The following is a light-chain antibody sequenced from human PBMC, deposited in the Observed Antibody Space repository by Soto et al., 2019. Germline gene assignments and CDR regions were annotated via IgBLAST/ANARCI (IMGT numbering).Light chain of an antibody. Sequence: EIVLTQSPGTLSLSPGERATLSCRASQSVSSSYIAWYQQKPGQAPRFLIYGASRRATGIPDRFSGSGSGTDLTLTISRLEPEDFAVYYCQQYGSSPPVTFGQGTRLEIK. CDR3: QQYGSSPPVT. CDR1: QSVSSSY. V-gene: IGKV3-20*01. J-gene: IGKJ5*01. CDR2: GAS.